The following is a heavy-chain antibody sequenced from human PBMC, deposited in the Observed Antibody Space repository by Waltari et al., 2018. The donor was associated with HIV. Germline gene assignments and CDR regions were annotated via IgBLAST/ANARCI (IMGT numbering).Heavy chain of an antibody. Sequence: QVQLVQSGAEVKKPGASVRVSCTTSGYTFTDYYIHWVRQAPGQGLEWLGWINPDTGGTKYPQAFQGRVTLTRDTSISTAYMELTSLKSDDTAVYFCANALGLRAPLDYWGQGTLVTVSS. D-gene: IGHD2-2*01. CDR1: GYTFTDYY. J-gene: IGHJ4*02. CDR2: INPDTGGT. CDR3: ANALGLRAPLDY. V-gene: IGHV1-2*02.